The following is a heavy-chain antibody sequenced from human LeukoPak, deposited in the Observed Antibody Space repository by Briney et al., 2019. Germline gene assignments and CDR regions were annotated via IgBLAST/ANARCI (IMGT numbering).Heavy chain of an antibody. Sequence: SVKVSCKASGYTFTSYDINWVRQAPGQGLEWVGRIIPILGITDYAQRFQGRVTVTADKSTSTAYMELISLTSEDTAVYFCARTQTYMDVWGQGTTVTVSS. V-gene: IGHV1-69*04. CDR3: ARTQTYMDV. CDR2: IIPILGIT. J-gene: IGHJ6*02. CDR1: GYTFTSYD.